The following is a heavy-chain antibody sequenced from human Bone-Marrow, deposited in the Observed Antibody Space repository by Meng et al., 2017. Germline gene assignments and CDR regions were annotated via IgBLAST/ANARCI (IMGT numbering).Heavy chain of an antibody. CDR1: GFTFSSYW. V-gene: IGHV3-74*01. CDR3: ARVDEYELGYCSGGSCYTPDY. J-gene: IGHJ4*02. D-gene: IGHD2-15*01. CDR2: INSDGSST. Sequence: GESLKISCAASGFTFSSYWMHWVRQAPGKGLVWVSRINSDGSSTSYADSVKGRFTISRDNAKNSLYLQMNSLRAEDTAVYYCARVDEYELGYCSGGSCYTPDYWGQGTLVTVSS.